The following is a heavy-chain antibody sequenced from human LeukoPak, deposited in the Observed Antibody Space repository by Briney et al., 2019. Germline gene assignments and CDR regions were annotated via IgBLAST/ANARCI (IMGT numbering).Heavy chain of an antibody. D-gene: IGHD2-8*01. V-gene: IGHV3-9*01. CDR3: AKDRYCTSGSCPIDY. CDR1: GYSFDEYA. CDR2: INWKSDKI. Sequence: GGSLRLSCAGSGYSFDEYAMHWVRQAPGKGLEWVSGINWKSDKIGYADSVKGRFTISRDNSKNSLYLQMNSLRVEDTALYYCAKDRYCTSGSCPIDYWGQGTMVIVSS. J-gene: IGHJ4*02.